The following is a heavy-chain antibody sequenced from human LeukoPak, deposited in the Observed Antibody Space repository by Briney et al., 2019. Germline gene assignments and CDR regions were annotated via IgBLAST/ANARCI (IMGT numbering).Heavy chain of an antibody. D-gene: IGHD3-10*01. Sequence: GGSLRLSCVASGFSFRSYWMDWVRQAPGKGLEWVANIKQDGIEKYFVDSVKGRFAISRDNAKNSLYLQMNNLRAEDTAVYYCAREAMVRGVPDTFDIWGQGTVVTVSS. J-gene: IGHJ3*02. CDR2: IKQDGIEK. V-gene: IGHV3-7*01. CDR3: AREAMVRGVPDTFDI. CDR1: GFSFRSYW.